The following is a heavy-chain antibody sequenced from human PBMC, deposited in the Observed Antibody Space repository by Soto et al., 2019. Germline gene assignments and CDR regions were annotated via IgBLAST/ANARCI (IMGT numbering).Heavy chain of an antibody. V-gene: IGHV3-30*18. D-gene: IGHD1-20*01. CDR2: ISYDGSNK. CDR1: GFTFSAYA. Sequence: QVQLVESGGGVVQPGRSLRLSCAASGFTFSAYAMHWVRQAPGKGLEWVAVISYDGSNKYYAVSVKDRFSISRDKDTLFLQMNSLRPEDTAVYCCTKDRQSIIIPSAIGYLDFWGQGSLVTVSS. J-gene: IGHJ4*02. CDR3: TKDRQSIIIPSAIGYLDF.